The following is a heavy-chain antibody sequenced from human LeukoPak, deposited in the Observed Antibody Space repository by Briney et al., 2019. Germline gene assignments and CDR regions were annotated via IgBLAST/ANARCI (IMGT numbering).Heavy chain of an antibody. Sequence: GGSLRLSCAASGFSFSSYEMNWVRQAPGKGLEWVSYIGYSGSTIYYADSVKGRFTISRDNAKNSLYLQMNSLRAEDTAVYYCARDHARSDYYDSSGYYPFDYWGQGTLVTVSS. CDR3: ARDHARSDYYDSSGYYPFDY. CDR2: IGYSGSTI. V-gene: IGHV3-48*03. J-gene: IGHJ4*02. D-gene: IGHD3-22*01. CDR1: GFSFSSYE.